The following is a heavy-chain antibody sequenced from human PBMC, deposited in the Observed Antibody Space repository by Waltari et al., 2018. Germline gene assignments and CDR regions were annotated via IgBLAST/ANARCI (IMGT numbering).Heavy chain of an antibody. CDR2: IYWDDDT. J-gene: IGHJ4*02. D-gene: IGHD1-26*01. CDR3: AHFAYRGSRLLDH. V-gene: IGHV2-5*02. Sequence: QITLKESGPTLVKPTETVTLTCSLSGFSISSNGVAVGWIRQPPGKAPESLAIIYWDDDTLSSPSLRDRITITKDTAKNQVVLTMTNMDPVDTATYFCAHFAYRGSRLLDHWGQGALVTVSS. CDR1: GFSISSNGVA.